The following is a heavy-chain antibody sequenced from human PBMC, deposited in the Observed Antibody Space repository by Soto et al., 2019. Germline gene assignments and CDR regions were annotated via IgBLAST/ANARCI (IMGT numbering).Heavy chain of an antibody. D-gene: IGHD3-3*01. V-gene: IGHV3-48*01. Sequence: PGGSLRLSCAAAGLNFSSYSMNWVRKAPGKGLEWVSYISSSSSTIYYADSVKGRFTISRDNAKNSLYLQMNSLRAEDTAVYYCARYQGFWSGYYNWYFDLWGRGTLVTVSS. CDR1: GLNFSSYS. CDR3: ARYQGFWSGYYNWYFDL. J-gene: IGHJ2*01. CDR2: ISSSSSTI.